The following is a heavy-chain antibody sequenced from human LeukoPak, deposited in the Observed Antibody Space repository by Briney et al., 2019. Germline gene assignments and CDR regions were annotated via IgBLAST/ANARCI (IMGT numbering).Heavy chain of an antibody. CDR2: IIPIFGTA. V-gene: IGHV1-69*13. D-gene: IGHD2-2*02. J-gene: IGHJ4*02. CDR3: ASQVGEGYCSSTSCYTSLPFDY. CDR1: GGTFSSYA. Sequence: SAKVSCKASGGTFSSYAISWVRQAPGQGLEWMGGIIPIFGTANYAQKFQGRVTITADESTSTAYMELSSLRSEDTAVYYCASQVGEGYCSSTSCYTSLPFDYWGQGTLVTVSS.